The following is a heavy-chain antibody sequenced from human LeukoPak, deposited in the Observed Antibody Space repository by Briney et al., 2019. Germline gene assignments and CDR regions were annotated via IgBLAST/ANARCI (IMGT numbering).Heavy chain of an antibody. CDR3: ARQGTYYYDSSGYYYGDY. Sequence: GESLKISCKGSGYSFTSYWIGWVRQMPGKGLEWMGIIYPGDSDTRYSPSFQGQVTISADKSISTAYLQWSSLKAPDTAMYYCARQGTYYYDSSGYYYGDYWGQGTLVTVSS. CDR1: GYSFTSYW. J-gene: IGHJ4*02. CDR2: IYPGDSDT. V-gene: IGHV5-51*01. D-gene: IGHD3-22*01.